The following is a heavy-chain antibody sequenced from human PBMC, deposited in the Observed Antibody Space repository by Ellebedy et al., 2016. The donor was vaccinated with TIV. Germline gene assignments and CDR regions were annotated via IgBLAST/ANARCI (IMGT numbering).Heavy chain of an antibody. Sequence: MPSETLSLTCTVPGGSISSYHWSWIRQPPGKGLEWIGYIYYSGSTSYNPSLKSRVTISVDTSKNQFSLKLSSVTAADTAVYYCARVPQLYNWFDPWGQGTLVTVSS. CDR1: GGSISSYH. CDR2: IYYSGST. CDR3: ARVPQLYNWFDP. V-gene: IGHV4-59*01. J-gene: IGHJ5*02.